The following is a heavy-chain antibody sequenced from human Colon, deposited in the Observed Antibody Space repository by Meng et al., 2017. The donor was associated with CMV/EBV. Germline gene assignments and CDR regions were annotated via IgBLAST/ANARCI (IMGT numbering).Heavy chain of an antibody. J-gene: IGHJ4*02. CDR2: IRVKSDVGTT. V-gene: IGHV3-15*07. Sequence: RLSCAASGSSFSKAWMNWVRQAPGKGLEWVGRIRVKSDVGTTEYAAPVKGRFTISKDDSKNTVFLQMNSLKTEDTAVYYCVIPRYDYWGQGTLVTVSS. CDR3: VIPRYDY. CDR1: GSSFSKAW.